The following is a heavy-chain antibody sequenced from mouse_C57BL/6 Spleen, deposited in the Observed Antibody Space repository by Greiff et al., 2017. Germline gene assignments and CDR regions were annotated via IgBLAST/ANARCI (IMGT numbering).Heavy chain of an antibody. CDR1: GYTFTDYY. V-gene: IGHV1-26*01. CDR3: ARRGYYYGSRWAMDY. Sequence: EVQLQQSGPELVKPGASVKISCKASGYTFTDYYMNWVKQSHGKSLEWIGDINPNNGGTSYNQKFKGKATLTVDKSSSTAYMELRSLTSEDSAVYYCARRGYYYGSRWAMDYWGQGTSVTVSS. J-gene: IGHJ4*01. D-gene: IGHD1-1*01. CDR2: INPNNGGT.